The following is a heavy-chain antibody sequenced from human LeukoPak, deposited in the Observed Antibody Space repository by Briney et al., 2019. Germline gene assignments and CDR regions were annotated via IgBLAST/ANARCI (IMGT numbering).Heavy chain of an antibody. CDR3: ARGVGTRWFDP. CDR2: IYNSGST. CDR1: GGSISSGGYY. Sequence: PSETLSLTCTVSGGSISSGGYYWSWIRQHPGKGLEWIGYIYNSGSTYYNPSLKSRVTISVDTSKNQFSLKLSSVTAADTAVYYSARGVGTRWFDPWGQGTLVTLSS. J-gene: IGHJ5*02. V-gene: IGHV4-31*03. D-gene: IGHD2-15*01.